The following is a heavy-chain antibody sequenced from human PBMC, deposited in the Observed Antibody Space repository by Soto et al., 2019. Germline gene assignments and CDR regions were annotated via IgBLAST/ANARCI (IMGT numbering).Heavy chain of an antibody. CDR2: IIPNFGTS. J-gene: IGHJ6*02. Sequence: SVKVSCKASAGTFSSYAISWVRQAPGQGLEWMGRIIPNFGTSNYAQTFQGRVTITADESTRTAYMELSSLRSEDTAVYYCARPVVVTAIQHFFYGIDVWRQRPTVP. V-gene: IGHV1-69*13. CDR1: AGTFSSYA. CDR3: ARPVVVTAIQHFFYGIDV. D-gene: IGHD2-21*02.